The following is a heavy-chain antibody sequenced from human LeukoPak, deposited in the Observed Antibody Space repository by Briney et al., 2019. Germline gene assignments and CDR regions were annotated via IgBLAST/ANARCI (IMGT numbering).Heavy chain of an antibody. CDR1: GGSISSGDYS. CDR3: TRAETY. J-gene: IGHJ4*02. V-gene: IGHV4-31*03. Sequence: SETLSLTGTVSGGSISSGDYSWNWVRQHPGKGLEWIGHIYFSGSTSYNPSLKSRVTISLDTSKNQFSLKLRSVTAADTAVYYCTRAETYWGQGTLVTVSS. CDR2: IYFSGST.